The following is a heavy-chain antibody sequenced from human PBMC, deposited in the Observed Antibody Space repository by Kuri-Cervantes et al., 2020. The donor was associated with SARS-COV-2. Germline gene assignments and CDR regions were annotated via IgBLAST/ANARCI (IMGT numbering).Heavy chain of an antibody. J-gene: IGHJ4*02. CDR3: AREYYDILTGHQLFDY. D-gene: IGHD3-9*01. V-gene: IGHV4-61*02. CDR2: IYTSGST. CDR1: GGSISSGGYY. Sequence: LRLSCAVSGGSISSGGYYWSWIRQPAGKGLEWIGRIYTSGSTNYNPSLKSRVTMSVDTSKNQFSLKLSSVTAADTAVYYCAREYYDILTGHQLFDYWGQGTLVTVSS.